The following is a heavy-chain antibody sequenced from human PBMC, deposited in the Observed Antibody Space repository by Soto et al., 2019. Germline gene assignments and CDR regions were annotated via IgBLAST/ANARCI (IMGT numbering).Heavy chain of an antibody. J-gene: IGHJ4*02. V-gene: IGHV3-30-3*01. CDR3: ARDTSGSYRVVFDY. Sequence: GGSLRLSCAASGFTFSSYAMHWVRQAPGKGLEWVAVISYDGSNKYYADSVKGRFTISRDNSKNTLYLQMNSLRAEDTAVYYCARDTSGSYRVVFDYWGQGTLVTVS. CDR2: ISYDGSNK. CDR1: GFTFSSYA. D-gene: IGHD1-26*01.